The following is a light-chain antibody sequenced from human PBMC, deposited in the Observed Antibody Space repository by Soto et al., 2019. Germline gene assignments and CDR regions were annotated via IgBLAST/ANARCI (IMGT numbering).Light chain of an antibody. CDR2: WAS. CDR1: QSVLYSSNNKNY. CDR3: QQYYSTPQT. V-gene: IGKV4-1*01. J-gene: IGKJ1*01. Sequence: DIVMTQSPDSLAVSLGERATINCKSSQSVLYSSNNKNYLAWYQQKPGQPPKLLISWASTRESGVPDRFSGSGSGSDFPLTISPLQAEDVAVYYCQQYYSTPQTFGQGTKVEIK.